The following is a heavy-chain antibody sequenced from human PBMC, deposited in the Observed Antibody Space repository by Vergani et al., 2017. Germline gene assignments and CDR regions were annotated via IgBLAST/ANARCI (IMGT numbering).Heavy chain of an antibody. CDR1: GGNFSSYA. D-gene: IGHD6-19*01. CDR2: IIPIFGTA. V-gene: IGHV1-69*12. CDR3: ARDFEVAVAGTVGAWFDP. J-gene: IGHJ5*02. Sequence: QVQLVQSGAEVKKPGSSVKVSCKASGGNFSSYAISWVRQAPGQGLEWMGGIIPIFGTANYAQKFQGRVTITADESTSTAYMELSSLRSEDTAVYYCARDFEVAVAGTVGAWFDPWGQGTLVTVSS.